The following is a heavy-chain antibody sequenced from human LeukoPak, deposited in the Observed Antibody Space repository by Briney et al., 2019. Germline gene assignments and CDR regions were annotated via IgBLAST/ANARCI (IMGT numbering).Heavy chain of an antibody. V-gene: IGHV4-59*01. CDR2: IYYSGST. CDR3: ARGSTSYYYGMDV. Sequence: SETLSLTCTVSGGSISSYYWSWIRQPPGKGLEWIGYIYYSGSTNYNPSFKSRVTISVDTSKNQFSQKLMSVTAADTAVYYCARGSTSYYYGMDVCGQGTTVTVSS. D-gene: IGHD2-2*01. J-gene: IGHJ6*02. CDR1: GGSISSYY.